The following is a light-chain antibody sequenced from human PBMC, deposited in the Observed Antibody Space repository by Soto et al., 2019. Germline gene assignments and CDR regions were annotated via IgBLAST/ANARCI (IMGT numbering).Light chain of an antibody. J-gene: IGKJ2*01. CDR2: DAS. Sequence: EIGLTQSPATLSLSPGERATLSCRASQSVSSYLAWYQQKPGQAPRLLIYDASNRATSIPASFSGSGSGTDFTLTISGLEPEDFALYYCQQRSNWPHTFGQGTNLE. V-gene: IGKV3-11*01. CDR1: QSVSSY. CDR3: QQRSNWPHT.